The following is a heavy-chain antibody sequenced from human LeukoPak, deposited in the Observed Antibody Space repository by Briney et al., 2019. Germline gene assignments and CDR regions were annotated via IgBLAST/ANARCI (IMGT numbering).Heavy chain of an antibody. D-gene: IGHD3-22*01. Sequence: SETLSLTCAVYGGSFSGYYWSWIRQPPGKGLEWIGEINHSGSTNYNPSLKSRVTISVDTSKNQFSLKLSSVTAADTAVYYCARVGYDSSGYYYARDYWGQGTLVTVSS. CDR1: GGSFSGYY. CDR3: ARVGYDSSGYYYARDY. V-gene: IGHV4-34*01. J-gene: IGHJ4*02. CDR2: INHSGST.